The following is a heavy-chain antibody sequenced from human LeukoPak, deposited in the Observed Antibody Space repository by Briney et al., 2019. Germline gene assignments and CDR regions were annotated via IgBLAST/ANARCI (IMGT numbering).Heavy chain of an antibody. D-gene: IGHD6-19*01. J-gene: IGHJ4*02. Sequence: GGTLRLSCAASGFTFSSFGMSWVRQAPGKGLEWVSAISSTGGTAYYADSVKGRFTISRDNSKNTLYLQMNSLRAEDTAIYYCAKDSVVVAGLVNYFDSWGQGTLVTVSS. V-gene: IGHV3-23*01. CDR1: GFTFSSFG. CDR2: ISSTGGTA. CDR3: AKDSVVVAGLVNYFDS.